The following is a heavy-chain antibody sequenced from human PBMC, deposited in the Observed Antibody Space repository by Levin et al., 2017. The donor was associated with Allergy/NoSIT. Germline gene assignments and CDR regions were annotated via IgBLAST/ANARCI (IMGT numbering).Heavy chain of an antibody. Sequence: GESLKISCQASGYTFTSYAMNWVRQAPGQGLEWMGWINTNTGNPTYAQGFTGRFVFSLDTSVSTAYLQISSLKAEDTAVYYCARRGKGTGIPRGPGAFDIWGQGTMVTVSS. CDR2: INTNTGNP. D-gene: IGHD6-13*01. CDR3: ARRGKGTGIPRGPGAFDI. CDR1: GYTFTSYA. V-gene: IGHV7-4-1*02. J-gene: IGHJ3*02.